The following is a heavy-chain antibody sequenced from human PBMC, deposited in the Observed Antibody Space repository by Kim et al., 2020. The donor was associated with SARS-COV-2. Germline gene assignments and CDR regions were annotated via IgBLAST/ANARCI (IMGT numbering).Heavy chain of an antibody. CDR3: ARDSPRGGDY. CDR2: YT. J-gene: IGHJ4*02. Sequence: YTYHAHQVKWRFTISRDNAKNARYRKRNSLRAEDTAVYYCARDSPRGGDYWGQGTLVTVSS. D-gene: IGHD1-26*01. V-gene: IGHV3-21*01.